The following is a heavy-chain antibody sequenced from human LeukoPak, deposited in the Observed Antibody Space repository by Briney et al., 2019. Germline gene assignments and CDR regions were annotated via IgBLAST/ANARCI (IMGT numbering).Heavy chain of an antibody. CDR1: GYTFTSYG. CDR2: ISGYNGNT. Sequence: ASVEVSCKASGYTFTSYGITWVRQAPGQGLEWMGWISGYNGNTNYAQKLQGRVTMTTDTSTSTAYMELRSLRSDDTAVYYCARVGSDYYDSSGYYIFWGQGTLVTVSS. CDR3: ARVGSDYYDSSGYYIF. V-gene: IGHV1-18*01. D-gene: IGHD3-22*01. J-gene: IGHJ4*02.